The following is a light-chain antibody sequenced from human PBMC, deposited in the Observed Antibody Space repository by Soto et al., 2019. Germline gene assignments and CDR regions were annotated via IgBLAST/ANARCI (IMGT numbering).Light chain of an antibody. CDR1: QSVSSSY. J-gene: IGKJ2*01. CDR2: GAS. V-gene: IGKV3-20*01. Sequence: EIVLTQSPGTLSLSPGERATLSCRASQSVSSSYLAWYQQKPGQAPRLLIYGASSRATGIPDRFSGSASGTDFTLTISRLEPEDFPVYYCQQYGSSSYTFGQRTKLEIK. CDR3: QQYGSSSYT.